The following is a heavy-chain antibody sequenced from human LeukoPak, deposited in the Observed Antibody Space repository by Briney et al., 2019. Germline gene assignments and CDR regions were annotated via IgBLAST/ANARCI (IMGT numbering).Heavy chain of an antibody. V-gene: IGHV4-4*09. J-gene: IGHJ6*03. D-gene: IGHD4-11*01. CDR2: IYTSGST. CDR3: ARHYSSYVGYYYYMDV. Sequence: SETLSLSCTVSGASISSYYWSWIRQPPGKGLEWIGYIYTSGSTNYNPSLKSRVTISVDTSKNQFSLKLSSVTAEDTAVYYCARHYSSYVGYYYYMDVWGKGTTVTVSS. CDR1: GASISSYY.